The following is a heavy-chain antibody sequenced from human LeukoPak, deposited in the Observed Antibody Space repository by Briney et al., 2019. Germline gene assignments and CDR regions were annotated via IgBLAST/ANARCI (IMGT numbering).Heavy chain of an antibody. J-gene: IGHJ4*02. CDR1: GFTFNNYW. V-gene: IGHV3-74*01. Sequence: PGGSLRLPWAASGFTFNNYWMHWVRQAPGKGLVWVSRIKADERNTAYADSVKGLFTNARHNAMNTLYLQMNSLRAEDTAVYYCAWGKGYGDLGGFDYWGQGTLVTVSS. CDR3: AWGKGYGDLGGFDY. D-gene: IGHD4-17*01. CDR2: IKADERNT.